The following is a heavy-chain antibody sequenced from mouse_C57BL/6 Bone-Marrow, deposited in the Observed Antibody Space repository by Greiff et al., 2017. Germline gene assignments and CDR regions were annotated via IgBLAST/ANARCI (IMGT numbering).Heavy chain of an antibody. V-gene: IGHV1-19*01. J-gene: IGHJ3*01. CDR2: INPYNGGT. CDR3: AGIYAPFAY. D-gene: IGHD2-3*01. Sequence: VQLKESGPVLVKPGASVKMSCKASGYTFTDYYMNWVKQSHGKSLEWIGVINPYNGGTSYNQKFKGKATLTVDKSSSTAYMELNSLTSEDSAVYYCAGIYAPFAYWGQGTLVTVSA. CDR1: GYTFTDYY.